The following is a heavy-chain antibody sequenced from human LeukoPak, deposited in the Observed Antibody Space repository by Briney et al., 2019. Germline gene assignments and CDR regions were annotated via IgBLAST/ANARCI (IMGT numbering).Heavy chain of an antibody. J-gene: IGHJ3*02. CDR2: ISWNSGSI. CDR3: AKDGSSGWSRGAFDI. Sequence: PGGSLRLSCAASGFTFDDYAMHWVRQAPGKGLEWVSGISWNSGSIGYADSVKGRFTISRDNAKNSLYLQMNSLRAEDMALYYCAKDGSSGWSRGAFDIWGQGTMVTVSS. D-gene: IGHD6-19*01. V-gene: IGHV3-9*03. CDR1: GFTFDDYA.